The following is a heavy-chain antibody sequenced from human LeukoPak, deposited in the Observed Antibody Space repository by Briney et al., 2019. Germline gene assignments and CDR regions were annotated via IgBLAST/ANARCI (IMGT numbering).Heavy chain of an antibody. Sequence: ASVKVSCKASGYTFTSYYMHWVRQAPGQGLEWMGIINPSGGSTSYAQKFQGRVTMTRDTSTSTVYMELSSLRSEDTAVYYCARADYSSTWSHDYYYMDVWGKGTTVTVSS. CDR3: ARADYSSTWSHDYYYMDV. D-gene: IGHD6-13*01. CDR2: INPSGGST. CDR1: GYTFTSYY. J-gene: IGHJ6*03. V-gene: IGHV1-46*01.